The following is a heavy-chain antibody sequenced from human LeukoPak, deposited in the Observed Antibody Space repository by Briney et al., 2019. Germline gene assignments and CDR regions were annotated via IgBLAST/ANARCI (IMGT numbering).Heavy chain of an antibody. CDR2: IYYSGST. CDR1: GGSISSSSYY. Sequence: SETLSLTCTVSGGSISSSSYYWGWIRQPPGKGLEWIGSIYYSGSTYYNPSLKSRVTISVDTSKNQFSLKLSSVTAADTAVYYCATGEQQLAAFGYWGQGTLVTVSS. J-gene: IGHJ4*02. CDR3: ATGEQQLAAFGY. V-gene: IGHV4-39*01. D-gene: IGHD6-13*01.